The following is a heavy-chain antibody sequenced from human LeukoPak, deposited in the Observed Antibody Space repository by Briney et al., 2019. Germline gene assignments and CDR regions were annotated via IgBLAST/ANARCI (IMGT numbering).Heavy chain of an antibody. CDR2: IYYSGST. V-gene: IGHV4-61*01. CDR1: GGSVSSGSYY. Sequence: PSETLSLTCTVSGGSVSSGSYYWSWIRQPPGKGLEWIGYIYYSGSTNYNPSLKSRVTISVDTSKNQFSLKLSSVTAADTAVYYGARGFSSSPLGAFDIWGQGTMVTVSS. CDR3: ARGFSSSPLGAFDI. D-gene: IGHD6-13*01. J-gene: IGHJ3*02.